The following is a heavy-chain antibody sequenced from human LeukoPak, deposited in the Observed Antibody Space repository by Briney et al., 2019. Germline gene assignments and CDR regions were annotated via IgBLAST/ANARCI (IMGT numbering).Heavy chain of an antibody. CDR2: IGTAGDT. V-gene: IGHV3-13*01. D-gene: IGHD5-12*01. CDR3: ARLGYDYDAFDI. CDR1: GFTFSSHD. Sequence: PGGSLRLSCAASGFTFSSHDMHWVRQATGKGLEWVSAIGTAGDTYYPGSVKGRFTISRENAKNSLYLQMNSLRAGDTAVYYCARLGYDYDAFDIWGQGTMVTVSS. J-gene: IGHJ3*02.